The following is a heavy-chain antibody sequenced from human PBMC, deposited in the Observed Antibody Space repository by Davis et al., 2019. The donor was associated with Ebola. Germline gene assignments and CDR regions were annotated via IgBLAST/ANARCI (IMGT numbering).Heavy chain of an antibody. D-gene: IGHD1-26*01. CDR3: ARRVGARSGFDY. Sequence: ASVKVSCKASGYTFTSYYMHWVRQAPGQGLEWMGIINPSGGSTSYAQKFQGRVTMTRNISISTAYMELSSLRSEDTAVYYCARRVGARSGFDYWGQGSLVTVSS. V-gene: IGHV1-46*01. CDR2: INPSGGST. CDR1: GYTFTSYY. J-gene: IGHJ4*02.